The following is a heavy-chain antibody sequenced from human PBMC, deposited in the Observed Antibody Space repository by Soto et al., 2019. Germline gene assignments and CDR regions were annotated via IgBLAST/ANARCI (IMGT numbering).Heavy chain of an antibody. J-gene: IGHJ6*03. CDR2: ISSSSSYI. Sequence: GGSLRLSCAASGFTFSSYSMNWVRQAPGKGLEWVSSISSSSSYIYYADSVKGRFTISRDNAKNSLYLQMNSLRAEDTAVYYCARDPRIVVVPAAIDYYYYMDVWGKGTTVTVSS. D-gene: IGHD2-2*01. CDR3: ARDPRIVVVPAAIDYYYYMDV. V-gene: IGHV3-21*01. CDR1: GFTFSSYS.